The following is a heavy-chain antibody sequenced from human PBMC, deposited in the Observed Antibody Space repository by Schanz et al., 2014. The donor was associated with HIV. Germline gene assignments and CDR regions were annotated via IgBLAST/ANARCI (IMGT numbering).Heavy chain of an antibody. V-gene: IGHV4-30-4*01. CDR2: IYYSGSS. Sequence: QVQLQESGPGLVKPSQTLSLTCTVSGGSISSGDNYWSWIRQPPGKGLEWIGYIYYSGSSYYNPTLNDGVTIADRAPKNQFSPKMSAVTAADTAVYYCARGVRRDCRTPDCNTGWFDPWGQGTLVTVSS. CDR3: ARGVRRDCRTPDCNTGWFDP. J-gene: IGHJ5*02. D-gene: IGHD2-15*01. CDR1: GGSISSGDNY.